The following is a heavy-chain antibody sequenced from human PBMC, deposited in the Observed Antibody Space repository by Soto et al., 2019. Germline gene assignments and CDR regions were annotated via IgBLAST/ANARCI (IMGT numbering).Heavy chain of an antibody. V-gene: IGHV3-48*03. D-gene: IGHD1-26*01. J-gene: IGHJ3*01. Sequence: EVQLVESGGGLIQPGGSLRLSGAASGFTFSTSEMYWVRQAPGKGLEWVSYIHPSGQPIFYADSVKGRFTITRDTDKNSLYLQMSILRAEDSAVYYCARRASRWGSGTMVTVSS. CDR3: ARRASR. CDR1: GFTFSTSE. CDR2: IHPSGQPI.